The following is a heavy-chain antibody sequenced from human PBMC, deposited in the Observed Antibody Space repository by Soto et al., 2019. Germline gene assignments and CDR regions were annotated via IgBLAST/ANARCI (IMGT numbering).Heavy chain of an antibody. V-gene: IGHV3-48*03. Sequence: GGSLRLSCEASGFTLKSYEVNWCGHSPGKGLEWISYITSSTRTTYYADSVKGRFTISRDNARKSVYLQMNSLRVEDTAIYYCARGNTSIQGDLSHYNGLDVWGQGTTVTVSS. CDR2: ITSSTRTT. CDR1: GFTLKSYE. J-gene: IGHJ6*02. D-gene: IGHD3-10*01. CDR3: ARGNTSIQGDLSHYNGLDV.